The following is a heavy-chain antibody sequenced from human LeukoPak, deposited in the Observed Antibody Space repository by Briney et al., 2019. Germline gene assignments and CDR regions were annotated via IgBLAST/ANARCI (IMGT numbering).Heavy chain of an antibody. CDR1: GFTFSSHS. CDR2: ISSSSSYI. J-gene: IGHJ6*02. Sequence: GGSLRLSCAASGFTFSSHSMNWVRQAPGKGLEWVSSISSSSSYIYYAASVKGRFTISRDNAKNSLYLQMNSLRAEDTAVYYCARDVSGTPRQPYYYYGMDVWGQGTTVTVSS. D-gene: IGHD1-26*01. CDR3: ARDVSGTPRQPYYYYGMDV. V-gene: IGHV3-21*01.